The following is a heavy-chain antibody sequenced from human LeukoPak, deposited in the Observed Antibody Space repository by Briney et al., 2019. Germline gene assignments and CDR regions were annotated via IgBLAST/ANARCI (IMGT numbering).Heavy chain of an antibody. Sequence: GGSLRLSCAASGFTFDDYGMSWVRQAPGKGLEWVSGINWNGGSTGYADSVKGRFTISRDNDKNSLYLQMNSLRAEDTALYCCARDFSGSGSYLLDYWGQGTLVTVSS. V-gene: IGHV3-20*04. CDR3: ARDFSGSGSYLLDY. CDR1: GFTFDDYG. CDR2: INWNGGST. D-gene: IGHD3-10*01. J-gene: IGHJ4*02.